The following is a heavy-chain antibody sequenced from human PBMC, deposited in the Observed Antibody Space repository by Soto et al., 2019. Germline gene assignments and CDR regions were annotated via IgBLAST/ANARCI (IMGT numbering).Heavy chain of an antibody. CDR2: ISYDGSNK. V-gene: IGHV3-30*18. CDR1: GFTFSSYG. Sequence: QVQLVESGGGVVQPGRSLRLSCAASGFTFSSYGMHWVRQAPGKGLEWVAVISYDGSNKYYADSVKGRFTISRDNSKNTLYLQMNSLRAEDTAVYYCAKEIGGRNGAFDIWGQGTMVTVSS. J-gene: IGHJ3*02. CDR3: AKEIGGRNGAFDI.